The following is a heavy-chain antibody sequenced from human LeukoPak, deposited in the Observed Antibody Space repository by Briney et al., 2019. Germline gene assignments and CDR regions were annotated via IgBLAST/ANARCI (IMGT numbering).Heavy chain of an antibody. D-gene: IGHD4-17*01. CDR1: GGSISSGGYS. CDR3: ASVYGDYVFDY. J-gene: IGHJ4*02. Sequence: SQTLSLTCAVSGGSISSGGYSWSWIRQPPGKGLGWIGYIYHSGSTYYNPSLKSRVTISVDRSKNQFSLKLSSVTAADTAVYYCASVYGDYVFDYWGQGTLVTVSS. V-gene: IGHV4-30-2*01. CDR2: IYHSGST.